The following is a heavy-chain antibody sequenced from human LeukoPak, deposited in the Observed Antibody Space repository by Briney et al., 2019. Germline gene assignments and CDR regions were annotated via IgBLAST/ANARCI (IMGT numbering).Heavy chain of an antibody. J-gene: IGHJ4*02. V-gene: IGHV3-7*01. CDR2: INQDGSEN. Sequence: GGSLSLSRAASGFTFSSHWVRWVRQAPGKGLVGVANINQDGSENNYVDSVKGRLSISRDNAKNSLYLQMNSLRAEDTSVYFCARGERSKVILTGYSLWGQGTLVTVSS. D-gene: IGHD3-9*01. CDR3: ARGERSKVILTGYSL. CDR1: GFTFSSHW.